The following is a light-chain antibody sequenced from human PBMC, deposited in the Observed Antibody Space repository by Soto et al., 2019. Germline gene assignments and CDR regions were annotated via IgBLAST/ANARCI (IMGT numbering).Light chain of an antibody. Sequence: VLTQSPVTLSLSPGERATLSCRASQSVNAYLAWYQQKPGQAPRLLIYDASVRATGIPARFSGSGSGTDFTLTISSLEPEDSAVYYCQQHLRRHTFGQGTKVDIK. J-gene: IGKJ1*01. CDR1: QSVNAY. V-gene: IGKV3-11*01. CDR2: DAS. CDR3: QQHLRRHT.